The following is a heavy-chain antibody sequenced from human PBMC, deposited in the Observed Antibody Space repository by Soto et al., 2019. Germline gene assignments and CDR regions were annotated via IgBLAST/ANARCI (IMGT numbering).Heavy chain of an antibody. CDR3: ACDSTVGGFYP. V-gene: IGHV4-39*01. CDR2: IFYSGSP. J-gene: IGHJ5*02. D-gene: IGHD3-3*01. CDR1: GGSISNY. Sequence: SETLSLTCTVSGGSISNYWGWIRQPPGKGLEWIGSIFYSGSPYYNPSLKSRVPISVDTSKNQFSLKLSSVTAADTAVYYCACDSTVGGFYPWGQGTLVTVSA.